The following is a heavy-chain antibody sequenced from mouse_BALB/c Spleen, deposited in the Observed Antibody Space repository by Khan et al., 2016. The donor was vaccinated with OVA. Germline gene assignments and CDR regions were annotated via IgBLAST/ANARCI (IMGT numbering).Heavy chain of an antibody. V-gene: IGHV3-2*02. J-gene: IGHJ4*01. Sequence: EVQLQESGPGLVKPSQSLSLTCTVTGYSITSDYAWNWIRQFPGNKLEWMGYISSTGSPSYNPSLKSRISITRDTSKNQFFLHLNSVTTEDTATDYCARSLYYSDSYAMDYWGQGTSVTVSS. CDR2: ISSTGSP. CDR1: GYSITSDYA. D-gene: IGHD2-13*01. CDR3: ARSLYYSDSYAMDY.